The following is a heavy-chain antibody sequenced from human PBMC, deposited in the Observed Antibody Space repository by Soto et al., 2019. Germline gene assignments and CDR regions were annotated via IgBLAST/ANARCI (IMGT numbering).Heavy chain of an antibody. CDR2: MNPNSGNT. Sequence: VASVKVSCKASGYTFTSYDINWVRQATGQGLEWMGWMNPNSGNTGYAQKFQGRVTMTRNTSISTAYMELSSLRSEDTAVYYCAPSSSSSSDWFDPWGQGTLVTVSS. CDR3: APSSSSSSDWFDP. J-gene: IGHJ5*02. V-gene: IGHV1-8*01. CDR1: GYTFTSYD. D-gene: IGHD6-6*01.